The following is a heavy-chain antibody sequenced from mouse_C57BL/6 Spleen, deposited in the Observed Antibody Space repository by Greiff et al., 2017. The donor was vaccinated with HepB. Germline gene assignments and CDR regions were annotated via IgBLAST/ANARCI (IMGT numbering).Heavy chain of an antibody. CDR1: GYTFTSYW. J-gene: IGHJ1*03. CDR2: IDPSDSYT. Sequence: QVQLQQPGAELVMPGASVKLSCKASGYTFTSYWMHWVKQRPGQGLEWIGEIDPSDSYTNYNQKFKGKSTLTVDKSSSTAYMQLSSLTSEDSAVYYGARCYGNYWYFDVWGTGTTVTVSS. D-gene: IGHD2-1*01. V-gene: IGHV1-69*01. CDR3: ARCYGNYWYFDV.